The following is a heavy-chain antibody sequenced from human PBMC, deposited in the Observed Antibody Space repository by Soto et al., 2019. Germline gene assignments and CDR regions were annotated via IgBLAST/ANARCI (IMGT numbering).Heavy chain of an antibody. Sequence: QITLKESGPTLVKPTQTLTLTCTFSGFSLTTRGVGVGWFRQAPGKALECLALIYWDDDKRYSPSLQSRLSITKATSKNQVVLTMTNVDPVDTATYYCAHIPNYYQYDWFDPWGQGTLVSVSS. CDR2: IYWDDDK. V-gene: IGHV2-5*02. J-gene: IGHJ5*02. D-gene: IGHD3-16*01. CDR1: GFSLTTRGVG. CDR3: AHIPNYYQYDWFDP.